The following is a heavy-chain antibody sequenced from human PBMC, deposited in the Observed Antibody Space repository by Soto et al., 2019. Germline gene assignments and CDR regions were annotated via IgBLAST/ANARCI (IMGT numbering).Heavy chain of an antibody. CDR3: ARDARANRYFGWYFDI. J-gene: IGHJ2*01. CDR2: IANDASSE. CDR1: GFTFSNSP. V-gene: IGHV3-30-3*01. Sequence: QVQLVESGGGVVQSGGSLRLSCAASGFTFSNSPMHWLRQAPGKGLEWVAIIANDASSEHYADSVKGRFTISRDNAENTLYLAMNSWRTEGTVFYYCARDARANRYFGWYFDIFGRGTVVTVSS. D-gene: IGHD1-1*01.